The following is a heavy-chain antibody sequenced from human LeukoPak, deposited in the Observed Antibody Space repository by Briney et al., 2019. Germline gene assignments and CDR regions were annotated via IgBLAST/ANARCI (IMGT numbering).Heavy chain of an antibody. J-gene: IGHJ5*02. Sequence: PGGSLRLSCAASGFTFTSYAMSWVRQAPGKGLEWVSAITGSGDTTYYAASVKGRFTISRDNSKNTLYLQMNSLRAEDTAVYYCARDSDYYDSSGYDKRGFDPWGQGTLVTVSS. D-gene: IGHD3-22*01. CDR2: ITGSGDTT. V-gene: IGHV3-23*01. CDR3: ARDSDYYDSSGYDKRGFDP. CDR1: GFTFTSYA.